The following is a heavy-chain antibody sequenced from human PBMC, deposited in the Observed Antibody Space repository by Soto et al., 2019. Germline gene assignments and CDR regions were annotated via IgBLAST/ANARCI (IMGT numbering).Heavy chain of an antibody. CDR2: INHSGST. D-gene: IGHD6-13*01. CDR3: ASGRKVYSSSCYVD. CDR1: GGSFSGNC. Sequence: SETLSLTCAVYGGSFSGNCWSWIRQPPGKGLEWIGEINHSGSTNYNPSLKSRVTISVDTSKNQFSLKVSSVTAADTAVYYCASGRKVYSSSCYVDWGQGTLVTV. J-gene: IGHJ4*02. V-gene: IGHV4-34*01.